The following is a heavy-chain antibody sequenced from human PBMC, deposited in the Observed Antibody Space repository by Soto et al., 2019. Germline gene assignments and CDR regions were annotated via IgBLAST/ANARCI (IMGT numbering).Heavy chain of an antibody. V-gene: IGHV1-8*01. J-gene: IGHJ6*02. Sequence: GASVKVSCKASGYTFTSYDINWVRQATGQGLEWMGWMNPNSGNTGYAQKFQGRVTMTRNTSISTAYMELSSLRSEDTAVYYCARYSLGYYDFWSGYSNYGMDVWGQGTTVTVSS. D-gene: IGHD3-3*01. CDR2: MNPNSGNT. CDR1: GYTFTSYD. CDR3: ARYSLGYYDFWSGYSNYGMDV.